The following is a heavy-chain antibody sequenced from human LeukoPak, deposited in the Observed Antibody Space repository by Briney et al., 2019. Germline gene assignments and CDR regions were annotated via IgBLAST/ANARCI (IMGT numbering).Heavy chain of an antibody. CDR2: ISAYNGNT. CDR1: GYTFTSYG. D-gene: IGHD4-17*01. V-gene: IGHV1-18*01. Sequence: ASVKVSCRASGYTFTSYGISWVRQAPGQGLEWMGWISAYNGNTNYAQKFQGRVTMTTDTSTSTAYMELRSLRSDDTAVYYCARVPPTVTTVFYYYYGMDVWGQGTTATVSS. J-gene: IGHJ6*02. CDR3: ARVPPTVTTVFYYYYGMDV.